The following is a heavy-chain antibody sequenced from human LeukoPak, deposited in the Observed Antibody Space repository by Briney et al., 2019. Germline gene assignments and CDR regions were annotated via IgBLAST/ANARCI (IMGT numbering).Heavy chain of an antibody. J-gene: IGHJ4*02. CDR2: ISPYNGNT. CDR1: SYTFTTYG. V-gene: IGHV1-18*01. D-gene: IGHD2-21*02. Sequence: GESLKISCKASSYTFTTYGITWVRQAPGQGLECMGWISPYNGNTNYAQKLQGRVTMTTDTSTSTVYMELRSLRSDDTAVYYCATFPAYCGGDCYHDYWGQGTLVTVSS. CDR3: ATFPAYCGGDCYHDY.